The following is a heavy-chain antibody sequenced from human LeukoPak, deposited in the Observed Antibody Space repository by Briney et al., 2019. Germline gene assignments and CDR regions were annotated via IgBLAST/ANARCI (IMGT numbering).Heavy chain of an antibody. V-gene: IGHV4-59*01. D-gene: IGHD2-8*01. J-gene: IGHJ4*02. CDR1: GGSISSYY. CDR3: ARVYEEGPQYYFDY. CDR2: IYYSGST. Sequence: PSETLSPTCTVSGGSISSYYWSWIRQPPGKGLEWIGYIYYSGSTNYNPSLKSRVTISVDTSKNQFSLKLSSVTAADTAVYYCARVYEEGPQYYFDYWGQGTLVTVSS.